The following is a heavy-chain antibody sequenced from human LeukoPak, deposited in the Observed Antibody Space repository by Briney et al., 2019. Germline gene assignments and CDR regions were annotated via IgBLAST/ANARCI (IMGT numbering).Heavy chain of an antibody. J-gene: IGHJ4*02. CDR2: INHSGST. Sequence: SETLSLTCAVYGGSFSGYYWSWIRQPPGKGLEWIGEINHSGSTNYNPSLKSRVTISVDTSKNQFSLKLSSVTAADTAVYYCASHSSSWSFDYWGQGTLVTVSS. CDR1: GGSFSGYY. D-gene: IGHD6-6*01. CDR3: ASHSSSWSFDY. V-gene: IGHV4-34*01.